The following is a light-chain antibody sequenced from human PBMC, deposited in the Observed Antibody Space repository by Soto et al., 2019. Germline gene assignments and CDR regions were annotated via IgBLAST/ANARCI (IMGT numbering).Light chain of an antibody. V-gene: IGLV1-44*01. CDR3: AAWYDSLNAVV. CDR2: SNN. J-gene: IGLJ2*01. Sequence: QSVLTQPPSASGTPGQRVTISCSGSTSNIGRNTVNWYQQLPGTAPKVLIYSNNQRHSGVPDRLSGSKSGTSASLAISGLQSEDEADYYCAAWYDSLNAVVFGGGTKLTVL. CDR1: TSNIGRNT.